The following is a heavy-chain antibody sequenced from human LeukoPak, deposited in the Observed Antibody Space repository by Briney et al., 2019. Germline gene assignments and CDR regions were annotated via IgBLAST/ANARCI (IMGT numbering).Heavy chain of an antibody. CDR1: GFPFNRYP. Sequence: PGGSLRLSCVASGFPFNRYPMHWLRQAPGKGLEWVAVISNDGTSKAYADSVKGRFTISRENSRNTLVLQMSSLRAEDTATYYCARDPRVTMIVVYVTSYSDSWGQGTLVTVSS. J-gene: IGHJ4*02. CDR2: ISNDGTSK. CDR3: ARDPRVTMIVVYVTSYSDS. D-gene: IGHD3-22*01. V-gene: IGHV3-30-3*01.